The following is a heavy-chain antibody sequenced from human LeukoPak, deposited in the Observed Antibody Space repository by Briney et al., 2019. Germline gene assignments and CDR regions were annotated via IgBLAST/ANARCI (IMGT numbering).Heavy chain of an antibody. CDR1: GGTFSSYD. CDR2: MNPNSGNT. CDR3: ARVGPITMVRGTPYYYYYYMDV. D-gene: IGHD3-10*01. J-gene: IGHJ6*03. Sequence: ASVKVSCKASGGTFSSYDINWVRQATGQGLEWMGWMNPNSGNTGYAQKFQGRVTITRNTSISTAYMELSSLRSEDTAVYYCARVGPITMVRGTPYYYYYYMDVWGKGTTVTVSS. V-gene: IGHV1-8*03.